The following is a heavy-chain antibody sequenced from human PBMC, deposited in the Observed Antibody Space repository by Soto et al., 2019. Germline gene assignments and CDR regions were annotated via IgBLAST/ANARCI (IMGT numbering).Heavy chain of an antibody. CDR1: GGSISSGDYY. CDR2: IYYSGNT. J-gene: IGHJ5*02. Sequence: SSETLSLTCTVSGGSISSGDYYWSWIRQPPGKGLEWIGYIYYSGNTYYNPSLKSPVIISVDTSKNQFSLKLNSVTAADTAVYYCARVSGSVTMTWGQGTLVTVSS. CDR3: ARVSGSVTMT. D-gene: IGHD3-22*01. V-gene: IGHV4-30-4*01.